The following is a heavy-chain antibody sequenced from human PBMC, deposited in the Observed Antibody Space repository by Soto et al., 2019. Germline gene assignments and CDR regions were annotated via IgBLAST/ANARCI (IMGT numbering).Heavy chain of an antibody. V-gene: IGHV1-24*01. CDR2: FDPEDGET. CDR1: GYTLTELS. D-gene: IGHD2-2*01. J-gene: IGHJ6*02. CDR3: ATDPGYCSSTSCPYGMDV. Sequence: GAAVKVSCKVSGYTLTELSMHWVRQAPGKGLEWMGGFDPEDGETIYAQKFQGRVTMTEDTSTYTAYMELSSLRSEDTAVYYCATDPGYCSSTSCPYGMDVWGQGTPVTVSS.